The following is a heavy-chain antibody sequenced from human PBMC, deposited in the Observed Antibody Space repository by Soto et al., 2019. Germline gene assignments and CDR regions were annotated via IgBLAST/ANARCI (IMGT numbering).Heavy chain of an antibody. D-gene: IGHD6-6*01. V-gene: IGHV3-48*02. J-gene: IGHJ5*02. Sequence: EVQLVESGGGLVQPGGSLRLSCAASGFTFSTYSMNWVRQAPGKGLEWIAFISAGSNNIYYADSVRGRFTISRDNAENSLYLQMNSLGDEDTAVYYCARLYSTSSVNRWFDPWGQGTLVTVSS. CDR3: ARLYSTSSVNRWFDP. CDR2: ISAGSNNI. CDR1: GFTFSTYS.